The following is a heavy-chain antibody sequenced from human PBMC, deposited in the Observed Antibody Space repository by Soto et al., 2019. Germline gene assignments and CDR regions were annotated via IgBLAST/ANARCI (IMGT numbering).Heavy chain of an antibody. CDR2: IKPGTPDI. Sequence: EVQLVQSGADIKKPGESLKISCKGVGYKFGSAWIGWVRQMPGKGLEWIGIIKPGTPDIIYSPSLRGHVTISADEGLSTAYLQWSSLKASDTAMYYCARQLSHICDFWGQGTLVTVSS. V-gene: IGHV5-51*01. J-gene: IGHJ4*02. CDR1: GYKFGSAW. CDR3: ARQLSHICDF. D-gene: IGHD3-3*02.